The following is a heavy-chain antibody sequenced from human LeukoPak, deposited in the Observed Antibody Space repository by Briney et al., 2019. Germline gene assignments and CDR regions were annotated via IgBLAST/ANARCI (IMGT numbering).Heavy chain of an antibody. CDR3: ARDLGCSSTSCYTGFDY. D-gene: IGHD2-2*02. V-gene: IGHV1-69*04. CDR1: GGTFSSYT. J-gene: IGHJ4*02. CDR2: IIPILGIA. Sequence: SVKVSCKASGGTFSSYTISWVRQAPGQGLEWMGRIIPILGIANYAQKFQGRVTITADKSTSTAYMELSSLRSEDTAVYYCARDLGCSSTSCYTGFDYWGQGTLVTVSS.